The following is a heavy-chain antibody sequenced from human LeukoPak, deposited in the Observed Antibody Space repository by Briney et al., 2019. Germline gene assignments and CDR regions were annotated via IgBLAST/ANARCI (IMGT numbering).Heavy chain of an antibody. V-gene: IGHV3-74*01. Sequence: GESLRLSCATSGFTFSTFWMHWVRQAPGKGLVWVSRTNHDGSSTNYADSVKGRFTISRDNAKNTLYLQMNSLRAEDTAVYYCAKAGYSSSWSFDYWGQGTLVTVSS. J-gene: IGHJ4*02. CDR3: AKAGYSSSWSFDY. CDR2: TNHDGSST. CDR1: GFTFSTFW. D-gene: IGHD6-13*01.